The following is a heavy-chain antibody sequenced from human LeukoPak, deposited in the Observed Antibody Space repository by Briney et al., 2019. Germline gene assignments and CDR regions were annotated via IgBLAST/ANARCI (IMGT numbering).Heavy chain of an antibody. Sequence: GASVKVSCKASGYTFTSYDINWVRQATGQGLEWMGWMNPNSGNTGYAQNFQGRVTMTRNTSISTAYMELSSLRSEDTAVYYCARGGSIGQLGYYDFWSGYRATQKQKNWFDPWGQGTLVTVSS. CDR1: GYTFTSYD. CDR3: ARGGSIGQLGYYDFWSGYRATQKQKNWFDP. V-gene: IGHV1-8*01. J-gene: IGHJ5*02. CDR2: MNPNSGNT. D-gene: IGHD3-3*01.